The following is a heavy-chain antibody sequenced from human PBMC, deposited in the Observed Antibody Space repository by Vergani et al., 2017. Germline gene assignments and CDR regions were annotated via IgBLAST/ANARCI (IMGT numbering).Heavy chain of an antibody. CDR3: ARDLGEVVPAVGRDD. CDR1: GGTFSSYA. V-gene: IGHV1-69*18. CDR2: IIPIFGTA. Sequence: QVQLVQSGAEVKKPGSSVKVSCKASGGTFSSYAISWVRQAPGQGLEWMGRIIPIFGTAKYAQKFQGRVTITADESTSTAYMELSSLSSEDTAVYYCARDLGEVVPAVGRDDWGQGTLVTVSS. D-gene: IGHD2-2*01. J-gene: IGHJ4*02.